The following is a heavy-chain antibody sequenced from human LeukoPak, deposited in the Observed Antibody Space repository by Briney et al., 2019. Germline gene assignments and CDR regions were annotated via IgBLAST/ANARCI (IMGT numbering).Heavy chain of an antibody. CDR3: VKEDSSSRYGNWFDP. Sequence: PGRSLRLSCAASGFTFSSYAMHWVRQAPGKGLEWVAVISYDGSNKYYADSVKGRFTISRDNSKNTLYLQMNSLRAEDTAVYYCVKEDSSSRYGNWFDPWGQGTLVTVSS. D-gene: IGHD6-13*01. J-gene: IGHJ5*02. V-gene: IGHV3-30-3*01. CDR2: ISYDGSNK. CDR1: GFTFSSYA.